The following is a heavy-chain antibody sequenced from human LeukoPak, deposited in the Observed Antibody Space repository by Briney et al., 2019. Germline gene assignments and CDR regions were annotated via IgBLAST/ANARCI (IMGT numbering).Heavy chain of an antibody. CDR1: GGSVSSGTYY. CDR2: IYYSGST. CDR3: ARIQKDVVVPAASLGSRGYFDL. J-gene: IGHJ2*01. Sequence: PSETLSLTCTVSGGSVSSGTYYWNWIRQPPGKGLEWIGYIYYSGSTNYNPSLKSRVTISVDTSKNQFSLKLSSVTAADTAVYYCARIQKDVVVPAASLGSRGYFDLWGRGTLVTVSS. D-gene: IGHD2-2*01. V-gene: IGHV4-61*01.